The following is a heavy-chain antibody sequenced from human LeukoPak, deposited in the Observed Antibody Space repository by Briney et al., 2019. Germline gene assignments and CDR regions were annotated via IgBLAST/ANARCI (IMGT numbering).Heavy chain of an antibody. Sequence: PGGSLRLSCAASGFTFSSYSMNWVRQAPGKGLEWVSAISTSGGDTYYAVSVKGRFTISRDNSKNTLYLQMNSLRAEDTAVYYCARWLQRPIDFWGQGTLVTVSS. CDR1: GFTFSSYS. CDR3: ARWLQRPIDF. V-gene: IGHV3-23*01. D-gene: IGHD5-24*01. J-gene: IGHJ4*02. CDR2: ISTSGGDT.